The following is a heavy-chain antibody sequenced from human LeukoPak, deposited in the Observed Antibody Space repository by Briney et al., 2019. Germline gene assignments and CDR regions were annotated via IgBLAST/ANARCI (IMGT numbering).Heavy chain of an antibody. J-gene: IGHJ4*02. CDR1: GFTFRSYW. V-gene: IGHV3-7*01. CDR3: ARDLSAAYDF. CDR2: IKQDGSEM. Sequence: GGSLRLSCAASGFTFRSYWMSWVRQAPGKGLEWVANIKQDGSEMYYVDSVKGRFTISRDNSKNTLYLQMDNLRVDDTAVYYCARDLSAAYDFWGQGILVTVSS. D-gene: IGHD2-21*01.